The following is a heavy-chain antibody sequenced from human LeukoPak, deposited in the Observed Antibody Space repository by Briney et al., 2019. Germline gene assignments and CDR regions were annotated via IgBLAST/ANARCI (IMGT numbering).Heavy chain of an antibody. D-gene: IGHD3-10*01. J-gene: IGHJ4*02. Sequence: SETLFLTCTVSGGSISSYYWSWIRQPPGKGLEWIGYIYYSGSTNYNPSLKSRVTISVDTSKNQFSLKLSSVTAADTAVYYCASYSMVEMFDYWGQGTLVTVSS. CDR2: IYYSGST. CDR1: GGSISSYY. V-gene: IGHV4-59*01. CDR3: ASYSMVEMFDY.